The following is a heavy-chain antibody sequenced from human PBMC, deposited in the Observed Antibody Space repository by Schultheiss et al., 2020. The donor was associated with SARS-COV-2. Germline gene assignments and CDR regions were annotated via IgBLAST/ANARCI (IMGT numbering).Heavy chain of an antibody. CDR2: IYYSGST. J-gene: IGHJ4*02. D-gene: IGHD6-19*01. CDR3: ATVSSGWYFGFDY. Sequence: SETLSLTCGVSGGSFGNYYWTWLRQPPGKGLEWIGSIYYSGSTYYNPSLKSRVTISVDTSKNQFSLKLSSVTAADTAVYYCATVSSGWYFGFDYWGQGTLVTVSS. CDR1: GGSFGNYY. V-gene: IGHV4-59*05.